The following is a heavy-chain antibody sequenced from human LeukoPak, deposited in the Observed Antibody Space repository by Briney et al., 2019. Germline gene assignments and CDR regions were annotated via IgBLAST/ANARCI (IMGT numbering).Heavy chain of an antibody. CDR3: ARDYDCSSTSTNCNWFDP. V-gene: IGHV4-38-2*02. J-gene: IGHJ5*02. D-gene: IGHD2-2*01. CDR2: IYHSGST. Sequence: PSETLSLTCTVSGGSISSYYWGWIRQPPGKGLEWIGSIYHSGSTYYNPSLKSRVTISVDTSKNQFSLKLSSVTAADTAVYYCARDYDCSSTSTNCNWFDPWGQGTLVTVSS. CDR1: GGSISSYY.